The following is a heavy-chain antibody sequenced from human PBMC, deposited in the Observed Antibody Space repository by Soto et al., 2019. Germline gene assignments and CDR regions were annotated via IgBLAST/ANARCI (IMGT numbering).Heavy chain of an antibody. V-gene: IGHV3-15*07. CDR3: TTEQHTGFCSDASCYSHAFDI. J-gene: IGHJ3*02. D-gene: IGHD2-15*01. Sequence: GGSLILACATTCFTFSNAWGNWVRETPGKGVEWVGRIKRKSDGGTTDYAAPVNGRFTISGDDSKNMLYLQMNSLRTEDTAVYYCTTEQHTGFCSDASCYSHAFDIWGQGT. CDR1: CFTFSNAW. CDR2: IKRKSDGGTT.